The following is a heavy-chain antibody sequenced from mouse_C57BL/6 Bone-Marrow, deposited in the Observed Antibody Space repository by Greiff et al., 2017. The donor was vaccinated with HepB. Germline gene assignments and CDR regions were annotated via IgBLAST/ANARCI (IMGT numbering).Heavy chain of an antibody. CDR3: ARHRANSGFAY. CDR2: INSDGGST. V-gene: IGHV5-2*01. Sequence: EVNVVESGGGLVQPGESLTLSCESNEYEFPSHDMSWVRKTPEKRLELVAAINSDGGSTYYPDTMERRFIISRDNTKKTLYLQMSRLRSEDTALYYCARHRANSGFAYWGQGTLVTVSA. D-gene: IGHD3-3*01. CDR1: EYEFPSHD. J-gene: IGHJ3*01.